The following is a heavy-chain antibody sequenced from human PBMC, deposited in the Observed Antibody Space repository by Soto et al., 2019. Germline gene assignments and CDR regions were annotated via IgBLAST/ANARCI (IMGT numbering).Heavy chain of an antibody. CDR2: IIPIFGTA. Sequence: SVKVSCKASGGTFSSYAISWVRQAPGQGLEWMGGIIPIFGTANYAQKFQGRVTITADESTSTAYMELSSLRSEDTAVYYCARQLKLMGYFDYWGQGTLVTVSS. CDR1: GGTFSSYA. D-gene: IGHD2-8*01. V-gene: IGHV1-69*13. CDR3: ARQLKLMGYFDY. J-gene: IGHJ4*02.